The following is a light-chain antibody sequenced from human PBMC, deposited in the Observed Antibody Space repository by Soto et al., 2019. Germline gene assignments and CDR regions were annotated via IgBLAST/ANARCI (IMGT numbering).Light chain of an antibody. J-gene: IGKJ1*01. Sequence: EIILTQSRGTLSLSRGEKATLSCRASQSISSSYLAWYQQKPGQAPRLLIYGASTRATGIPDRFSGSGSGTDFTLTISRLEPEDFAVYYCQHYGSSPWTFGQGTKVDIK. CDR1: QSISSSY. V-gene: IGKV3-20*01. CDR2: GAS. CDR3: QHYGSSPWT.